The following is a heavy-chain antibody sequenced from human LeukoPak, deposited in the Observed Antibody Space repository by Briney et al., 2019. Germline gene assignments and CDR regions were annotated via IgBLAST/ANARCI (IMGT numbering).Heavy chain of an antibody. CDR3: ARLGGNYPSYYFHS. CDR1: GVSISSYY. D-gene: IGHD1-26*01. Sequence: PSETLSLTCTVSGVSISSYYWSWIRHPPGKGLEWIGYMYYSGSTDYNPSLKSRVTISVDTSKNQFSLKLSSLTAADTAVYYCARLGGNYPSYYFHSWGQGTLVTVSS. J-gene: IGHJ4*02. CDR2: MYYSGST. V-gene: IGHV4-59*01.